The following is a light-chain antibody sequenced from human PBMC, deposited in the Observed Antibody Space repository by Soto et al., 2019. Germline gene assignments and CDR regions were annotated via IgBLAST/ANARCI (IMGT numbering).Light chain of an antibody. CDR3: QQYGSSPWT. CDR1: QSLLHSNGYSY. J-gene: IGKJ1*01. V-gene: IGKV2-28*01. Sequence: DIVMTQSRLSLPVTPGEPASISCRYSQSLLHSNGYSYLDWYLQKPGQSPQLLIYLGSNRASGVPDRFSGSGSGTDFTLTISRLEPEDFAVYYCQQYGSSPWTFGQGTKVDIK. CDR2: LGS.